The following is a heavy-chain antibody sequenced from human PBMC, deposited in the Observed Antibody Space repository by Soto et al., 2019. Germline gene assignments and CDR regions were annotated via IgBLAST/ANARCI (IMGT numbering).Heavy chain of an antibody. J-gene: IGHJ4*02. D-gene: IGHD3-10*01. V-gene: IGHV3-23*01. CDR3: AKQRAGYGSGSDTFYFDF. CDR2: LSGSGGTT. CDR1: GFTFSSYA. Sequence: QPGGSLRLSCAASGFTFSSYAMSWVRQAPGKGLEWVSALSGSGGTTYYADSVRGRFTISRDNSKNTLFLQMSSLRAEDTALYYCAKQRAGYGSGSDTFYFDFWGQGTLVTVS.